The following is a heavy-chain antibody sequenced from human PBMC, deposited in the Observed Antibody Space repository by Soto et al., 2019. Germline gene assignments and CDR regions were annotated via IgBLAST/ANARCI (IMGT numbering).Heavy chain of an antibody. CDR2: IYYSGST. J-gene: IGHJ5*02. D-gene: IGHD3-3*01. CDR3: ARVGLSYDFWSGQNFNWFDP. Sequence: SETLSLTCTVSGGSISSGDYYWSCIRQPPGKGLEWIGYIYYSGSTYYNPSLKSRVTISVDTSKNQFSLKLSSVTAADTAVYYCARVGLSYDFWSGQNFNWFDPWGQGTLVTVSS. V-gene: IGHV4-30-4*01. CDR1: GGSISSGDYY.